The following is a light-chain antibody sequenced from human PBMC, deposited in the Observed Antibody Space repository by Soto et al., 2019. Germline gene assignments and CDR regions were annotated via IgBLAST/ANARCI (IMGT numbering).Light chain of an antibody. J-gene: IGKJ1*01. CDR1: QSVSSN. CDR2: GAS. V-gene: IGKV3-15*01. Sequence: EIGMTQSPATLSVSPGERATLSCRASQSVSSNLAWYQQKPGQAPRLLIYGASTRATGIPARFSGSGSGTEFTLTIRGLQSEDFAIYYCEQYNNWTPWTFGQGTKVEIK. CDR3: EQYNNWTPWT.